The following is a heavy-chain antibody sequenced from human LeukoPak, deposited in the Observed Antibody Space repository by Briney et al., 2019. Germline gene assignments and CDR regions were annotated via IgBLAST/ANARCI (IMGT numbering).Heavy chain of an antibody. J-gene: IGHJ6*03. Sequence: GGSLRLSCAASGFTFSSYAMSWVRQAPGKGLEWVSAISGSGGSTYYADSVKGRFTISRDNSKNTLYLQMNSLRAEDTAVYYCAKRIHQEEYYYYMGVWGKGTTVTVSS. D-gene: IGHD2-2*01. CDR2: ISGSGGST. CDR1: GFTFSSYA. V-gene: IGHV3-23*01. CDR3: AKRIHQEEYYYYMGV.